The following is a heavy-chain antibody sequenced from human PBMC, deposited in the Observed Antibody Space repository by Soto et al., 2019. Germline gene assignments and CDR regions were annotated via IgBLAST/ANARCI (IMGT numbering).Heavy chain of an antibody. CDR2: ITGNKGLI. CDR1: GFSFSTYA. Sequence: VQLLESGGGLVQPGGSLRLSCAASGFSFSTYAMNWVRQAPGGGLEWVAVITGNKGLIKYADSVKGRFTSSRDNCQNVLYAQMSSLRAEDTAMYYCTKDRAPDCLYPFDFWGQGTLVTVSS. D-gene: IGHD2-15*01. J-gene: IGHJ4*02. CDR3: TKDRAPDCLYPFDF. V-gene: IGHV3-23*01.